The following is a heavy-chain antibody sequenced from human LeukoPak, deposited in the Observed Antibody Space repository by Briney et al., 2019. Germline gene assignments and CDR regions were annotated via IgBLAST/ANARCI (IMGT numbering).Heavy chain of an antibody. CDR3: VRRHESRTYSFDK. CDR2: VFHTGST. D-gene: IGHD3-22*01. J-gene: IGHJ4*02. V-gene: IGHV4-39*01. Sequence: TSSETLSLTCTVSGDSISSYNYYWGWIRQPPGKGLEWIGNVFHTGSTYYNPSLTSRLSISVDTSREQFSLTLSSVTAADTAVYYCVRRHESRTYSFDKWGWGTLVTVSS. CDR1: GDSISSYNYY.